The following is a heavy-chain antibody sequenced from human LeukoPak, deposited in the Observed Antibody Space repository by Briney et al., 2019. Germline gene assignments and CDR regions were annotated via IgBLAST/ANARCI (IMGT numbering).Heavy chain of an antibody. V-gene: IGHV1-2*02. CDR3: ARADYGGNSDFDY. J-gene: IGHJ4*02. CDR1: GYTFTGYY. Sequence: ASVKVSCKASGYTFTGYYMHWARQAPGQGLEWMGWINPNSGGTNYAQKFQGRVTMTRDTSISTAYMELSRLRSDDTAVYYCARADYGGNSDFDYWGQGTLVTVSS. CDR2: INPNSGGT. D-gene: IGHD4-23*01.